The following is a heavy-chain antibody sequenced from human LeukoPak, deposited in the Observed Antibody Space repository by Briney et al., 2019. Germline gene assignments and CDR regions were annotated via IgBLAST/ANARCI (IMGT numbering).Heavy chain of an antibody. CDR1: GGSISSYY. J-gene: IGHJ4*02. D-gene: IGHD6-19*01. CDR3: ARLLYVYSSGWYYGYYFDY. CDR2: IYYSGST. Sequence: PSETLSLTCTVSGGSISSYYWSWIRQPPGKGLEWIGYIYYSGSTNYNPSLKSRVTISVDTSKNQFSLKLSSVTAADTAVYYCARLLYVYSSGWYYGYYFDYWGQGTLVTVSS. V-gene: IGHV4-59*01.